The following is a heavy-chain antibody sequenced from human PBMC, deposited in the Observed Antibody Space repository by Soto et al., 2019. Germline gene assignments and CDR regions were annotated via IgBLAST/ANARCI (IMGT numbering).Heavy chain of an antibody. CDR3: ARSIVVVTALDY. Sequence: QVQLVQSGAEEKKPGASVKVSCKASGYTFTSYAMHWVRQAPGQRLGWMGWINAGNGNTKYSQKFQGRVTIPKDTSASTAYMQLTSLRSEATAVYYSARSIVVVTALDYWGQGTLITDST. D-gene: IGHD2-21*02. CDR2: INAGNGNT. J-gene: IGHJ4*02. CDR1: GYTFTSYA. V-gene: IGHV1-3*05.